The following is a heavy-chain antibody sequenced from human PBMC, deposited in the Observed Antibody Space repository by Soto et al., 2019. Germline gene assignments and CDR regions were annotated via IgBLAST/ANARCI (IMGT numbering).Heavy chain of an antibody. Sequence: ASVKVSCKASGYNFKTYGVTWVRQAPGQGLEWMGWISPNSGDTTYAQSLQGRITITTDTSTSTVYMELRSLRSDDTALYYCARDLAAGDLWGQGTLVTVSS. J-gene: IGHJ5*02. CDR3: ARDLAAGDL. CDR1: GYNFKTYG. V-gene: IGHV1-18*01. D-gene: IGHD6-13*01. CDR2: ISPNSGDT.